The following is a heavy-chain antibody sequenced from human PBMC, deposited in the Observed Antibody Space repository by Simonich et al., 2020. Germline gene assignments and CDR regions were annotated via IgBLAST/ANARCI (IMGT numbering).Heavy chain of an antibody. CDR3: ARDAAGDY. V-gene: IGHV3-21*01. D-gene: IGHD6-13*01. J-gene: IGHJ4*02. Sequence: EVQLVEYGGGLVKPEGSRRLSCEASGFTFSSYSMNWVSQAPGKGIEWVTSNISISSYIYYANSVKCRFTISRDNAKNSLYRQMNSLRAEDTAVYYCARDAAGDYWGQGTLVTVSS. CDR2: NISISSYI. CDR1: GFTFSSYS.